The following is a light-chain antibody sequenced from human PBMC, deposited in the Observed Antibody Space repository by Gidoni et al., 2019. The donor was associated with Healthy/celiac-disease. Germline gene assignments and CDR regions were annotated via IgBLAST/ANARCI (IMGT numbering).Light chain of an antibody. CDR2: LGS. CDR3: MQALQTPWT. Sequence: DIVMTQSPLSLPVTPEEPASSSCRSSQSLLHSNGYNYLDWYLQKPGQSPQLLIYLGSNRASGVPDRFSGSGSGTDFTLKISRVEAEDVGVYYCMQALQTPWTFXQXTKVEIK. V-gene: IGKV2-28*01. J-gene: IGKJ1*01. CDR1: QSLLHSNGYNY.